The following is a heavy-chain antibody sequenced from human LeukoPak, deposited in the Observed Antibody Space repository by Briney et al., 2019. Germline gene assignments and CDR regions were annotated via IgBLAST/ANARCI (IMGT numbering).Heavy chain of an antibody. D-gene: IGHD6-6*01. J-gene: IGHJ4*02. Sequence: EPSETLSLTCTVSSGSISRSSYHWAWIRQPPGKGLEWIGSIYYSGTTYYNPSLKSRVTISVDTSKNQFSLKLSSVTAADTAVYYCTGEYSSSSEYWAQGTLVTVSS. CDR2: IYYSGTT. CDR1: SGSISRSSYH. V-gene: IGHV4-39*02. CDR3: TGEYSSSSEY.